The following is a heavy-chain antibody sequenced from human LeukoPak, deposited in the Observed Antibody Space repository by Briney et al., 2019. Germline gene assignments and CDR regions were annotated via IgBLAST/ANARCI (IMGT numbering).Heavy chain of an antibody. CDR1: GGSISSGGYS. J-gene: IGHJ6*02. V-gene: IGHV4-30-2*01. CDR2: IYHSGST. CDR3: ARSHYYYGVDV. Sequence: SETLSLTCAVPGGSISSGGYSWSWIRQPPGKGLEWIGYIYHSGSTYYNPSLKSRVTISVDRSKNQFSLKLSSVTAADTAVYYCARSHYYYGVDVWGQGTTVTVSS.